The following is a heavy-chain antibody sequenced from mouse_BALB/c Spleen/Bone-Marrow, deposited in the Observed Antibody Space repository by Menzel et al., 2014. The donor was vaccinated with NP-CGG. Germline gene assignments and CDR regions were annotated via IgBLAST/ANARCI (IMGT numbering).Heavy chain of an antibody. J-gene: IGHJ2*01. D-gene: IGHD6-1*01. CDR3: ASNPYFDY. CDR1: GFSLTSYG. CDR2: IWAGGST. V-gene: IGHV2-9*02. Sequence: VKLMESGPGLVAPSQSLSITCTVSGFSLTSYGVHWVRQPPGKGLEWLGGIWAGGSTNYNSALMSRMSISKDNSKSQVFLKMNSRQTDDTAMYYCASNPYFDYWGQGTTLTVSS.